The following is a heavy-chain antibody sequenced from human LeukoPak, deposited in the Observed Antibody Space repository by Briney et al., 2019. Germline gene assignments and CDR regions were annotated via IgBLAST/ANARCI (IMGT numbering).Heavy chain of an antibody. V-gene: IGHV3-74*01. CDR1: GFTFGTYW. CDR3: AREDIVVVPAAFSYYYYYYMDV. Sequence: GGSLRLSCAGYGFTFGTYWMHWVRQAPGKGLVWVSRINSDGSSTSYADSVKGRFTISRDNAKNTLYLQMNSLRAEDTAVYYCAREDIVVVPAAFSYYYYYYMDVWGKGTTVTVSS. CDR2: INSDGSST. J-gene: IGHJ6*03. D-gene: IGHD2-2*01.